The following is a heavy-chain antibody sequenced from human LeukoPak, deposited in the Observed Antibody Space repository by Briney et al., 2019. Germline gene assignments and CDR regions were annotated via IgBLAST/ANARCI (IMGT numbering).Heavy chain of an antibody. CDR2: IKQDGSDK. CDR1: GFTFSSYW. D-gene: IGHD6-13*01. J-gene: IGHJ3*02. V-gene: IGHV3-7*01. Sequence: QAGGPLRLSCAASGFTFSSYWMTWVRQAPGKGLEWVANIKQDGSDKYYMDSVRGRFTISRDNAKNSLYLQMNSLRVEDTAVYYCARDVEMYSSTWSDAFDIWGQGTMVTVSS. CDR3: ARDVEMYSSTWSDAFDI.